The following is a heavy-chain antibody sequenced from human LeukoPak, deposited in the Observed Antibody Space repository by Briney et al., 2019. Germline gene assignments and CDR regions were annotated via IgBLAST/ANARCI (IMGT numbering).Heavy chain of an antibody. J-gene: IGHJ4*02. V-gene: IGHV4-59*12. Sequence: SETLSLTCTVSGGSISSYYWSWIRQPPGKGLEWIGYIYYSGSTNYNPSLKSRVTISVDTSNNQFSLRLSSVTAADTAVYYCARAEQWLVYWGQGTLVTVSS. CDR1: GGSISSYY. D-gene: IGHD6-19*01. CDR3: ARAEQWLVY. CDR2: IYYSGST.